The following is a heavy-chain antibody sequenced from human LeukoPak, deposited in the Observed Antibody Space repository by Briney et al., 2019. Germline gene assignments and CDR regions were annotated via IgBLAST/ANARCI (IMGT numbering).Heavy chain of an antibody. J-gene: IGHJ5*02. CDR2: ISGSGGST. CDR1: GFTFSSFA. D-gene: IGHD2-2*01. Sequence: GGSLRLSCAASGFTFSSFAMTWVRQAPGKGLEWVSAISGSGGSTYYADSVKGRFTISRDNSKNTLYLQMNSLRAEDTAVYYCAKDRVPAAVRWFDPWGQGTLVTVSS. V-gene: IGHV3-23*01. CDR3: AKDRVPAAVRWFDP.